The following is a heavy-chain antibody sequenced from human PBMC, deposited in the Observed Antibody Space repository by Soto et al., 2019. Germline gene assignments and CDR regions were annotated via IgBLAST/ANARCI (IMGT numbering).Heavy chain of an antibody. D-gene: IGHD3-22*01. J-gene: IGHJ4*02. CDR1: GFTFSSYA. Sequence: GGSLRLSCAASGFTFSSYAMSWVRQAPGKGLEWVSAISGSGGSTYYADSVKGRFTISRDNSKNTLYLQMNSLRAEDTAVYYCAKDRNYYDSSGYYFQGKFWGQGTLVTVSS. V-gene: IGHV3-23*01. CDR3: AKDRNYYDSSGYYFQGKF. CDR2: ISGSGGST.